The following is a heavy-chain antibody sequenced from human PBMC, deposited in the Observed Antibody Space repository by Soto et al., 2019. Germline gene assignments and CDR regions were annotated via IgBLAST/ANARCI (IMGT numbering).Heavy chain of an antibody. D-gene: IGHD3-3*01. CDR2: IWYDGSNK. CDR1: GFTFSSYG. V-gene: IGHV3-33*01. Sequence: GGSLRLSCAASGFTFSSYGMHWVRQAPGKGLEWVAVIWYDGSNKYYADSVKGRFTISRDNSKNTLYLQMNSLRAEDTAVYYGARDQVTVGVTIFGVPRFYYYYGMDVWGQGTTVTVSS. J-gene: IGHJ6*02. CDR3: ARDQVTVGVTIFGVPRFYYYYGMDV.